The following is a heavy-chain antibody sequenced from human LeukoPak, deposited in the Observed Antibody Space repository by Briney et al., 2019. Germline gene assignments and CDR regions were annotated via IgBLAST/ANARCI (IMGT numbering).Heavy chain of an antibody. Sequence: GWSLRLSCAASGFTFGSYCMHWVGHAPARGLEWVALIRYDGSNKYYAASVKGRFTISRDNSKNTLYLQMNSLRAEDTAVYYCTRNLGYCTGGGCYADYWGQGTLVTVSS. D-gene: IGHD2-15*01. CDR1: GFTFGSYC. J-gene: IGHJ4*02. CDR2: IRYDGSNK. V-gene: IGHV3-30*02. CDR3: TRNLGYCTGGGCYADY.